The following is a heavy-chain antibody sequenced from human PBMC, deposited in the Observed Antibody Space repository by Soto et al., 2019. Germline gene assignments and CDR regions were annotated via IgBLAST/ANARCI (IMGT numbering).Heavy chain of an antibody. J-gene: IGHJ6*03. D-gene: IGHD4-17*01. V-gene: IGHV3-30*18. CDR3: AKGKTTVYYYYMDV. CDR2: ISYDGSNK. CDR1: GFTFSSYG. Sequence: QVQLVESGGGVVQPGRSLRLSCAASGFTFSSYGMHWVRQAPGKGLEWVAVISYDGSNKYYADSVKGRFTISRDNSKNTLYLQMNSLTAEDTAVYYCAKGKTTVYYYYMDVWGKGTTVTVSS.